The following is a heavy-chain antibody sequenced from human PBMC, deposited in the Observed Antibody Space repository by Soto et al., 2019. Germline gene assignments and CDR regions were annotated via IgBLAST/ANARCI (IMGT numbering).Heavy chain of an antibody. V-gene: IGHV1-69*02. Sequence: SVNVSCKASGYTFTGYYMHWVRQAPGQGLEWMGRIIPILGIANYAQKFQGRVTITADKSTSTAYMELSSLRSEDTAVYYCATGYCSRGSCPQAELDPWGQGTLVTVSS. CDR2: IIPILGIA. CDR1: GYTFTGYY. D-gene: IGHD2-15*01. CDR3: ATGYCSRGSCPQAELDP. J-gene: IGHJ5*02.